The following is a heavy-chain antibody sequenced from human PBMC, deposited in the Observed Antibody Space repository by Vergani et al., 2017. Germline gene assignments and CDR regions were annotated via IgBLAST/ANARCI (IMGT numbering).Heavy chain of an antibody. V-gene: IGHV4-38-2*01. CDR1: DSSIMTNPY. CDR2: IHHSGDT. Sequence: QVQLQESGPGLVQPSETLTLTCDVSDSSIMTNPYWGWFRQSPGKGLEWIGCIHHSGDTHYNSSLKSRVSISIVSSSKFSLSLNSVTAADTSIYYWARHSGSGGFFPSSYLYGMDVWGQGTTVTVSS. CDR3: ARHSGSGGFFPSSYLYGMDV. J-gene: IGHJ6*02. D-gene: IGHD3-10*01.